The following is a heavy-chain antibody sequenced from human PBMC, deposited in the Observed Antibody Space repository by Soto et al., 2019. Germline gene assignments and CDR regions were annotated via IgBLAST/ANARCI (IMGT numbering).Heavy chain of an antibody. CDR3: ARHPQRITIAAN. J-gene: IGHJ4*02. D-gene: IGHD3-3*01. CDR1: GYTFTRYA. Sequence: ASVKVSCKASGYTFTRYAIQWVRQAPGQRLEWMGWINAGNGNTKYSQKFQGRVTITRDTSASTAYMELSSLRSEDTAVYYCARHPQRITIAANWGQGTLVTVSS. V-gene: IGHV1-3*01. CDR2: INAGNGNT.